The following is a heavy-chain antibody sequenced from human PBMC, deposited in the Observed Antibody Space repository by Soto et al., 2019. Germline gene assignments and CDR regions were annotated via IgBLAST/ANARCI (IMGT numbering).Heavy chain of an antibody. CDR3: ARVPALVDTAMVGAFDI. J-gene: IGHJ3*02. Sequence: EVQLVESGGALVKPGGSLRLSCAASGFTFSSYSMNWVRQAPGKGLEWVSSISSSSSYIYYADSVKGRFTISRDNAKNSLYLQMNSLRAEDTAVYYCARVPALVDTAMVGAFDIWGQGTMVTVSS. D-gene: IGHD5-18*01. V-gene: IGHV3-21*01. CDR2: ISSSSSYI. CDR1: GFTFSSYS.